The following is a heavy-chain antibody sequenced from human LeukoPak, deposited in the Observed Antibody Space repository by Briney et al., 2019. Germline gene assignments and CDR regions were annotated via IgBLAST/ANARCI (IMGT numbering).Heavy chain of an antibody. CDR3: AHSTAANF. CDR1: GFIFSSYW. D-gene: IGHD2-2*01. Sequence: GGSLRLSCAASGFIFSSYWMSWVRQAPGKGLEGVANIKQDGSEKYYVDSVKGRFTIFKDNAKNSLYLQMNSLRAEDTAVYYCAHSTAANFGGQGTLVTVSS. J-gene: IGHJ4*02. V-gene: IGHV3-7*01. CDR2: IKQDGSEK.